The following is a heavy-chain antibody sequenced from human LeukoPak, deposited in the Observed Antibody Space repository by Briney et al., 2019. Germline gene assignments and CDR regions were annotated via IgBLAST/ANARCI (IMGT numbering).Heavy chain of an antibody. CDR1: GGSISVYY. V-gene: IGHV4-59*01. CDR3: ARSSDAYLLDY. Sequence: SETLSLTCTVSGGSISVYYWSWVRQPPGKGLEWIGYISHSGSINYNPSLQSRVTITIDTSNNKFSLNVRSATAADTAVYYCARSSDAYLLDYWGQGTLVTVSS. CDR2: ISHSGSI. J-gene: IGHJ4*02. D-gene: IGHD2-15*01.